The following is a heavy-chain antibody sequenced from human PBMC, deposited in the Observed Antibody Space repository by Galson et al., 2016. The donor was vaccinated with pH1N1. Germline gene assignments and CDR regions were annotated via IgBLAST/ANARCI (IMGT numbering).Heavy chain of an antibody. V-gene: IGHV3-7*01. J-gene: IGHJ3*02. D-gene: IGHD5-18*01. CDR3: AKDHSIHRWLQGAFDI. CDR2: IKENGSEK. Sequence: SLRLSCAASGFTFSHYWMSWVRQAPGRGLEWVANIKENGSEKKYLDSVKGRFTISRDNAKHSVSLQMNNLRAEDTVVYYCAKDHSIHRWLQGAFDIWGQGTRVTVSS. CDR1: GFTFSHYW.